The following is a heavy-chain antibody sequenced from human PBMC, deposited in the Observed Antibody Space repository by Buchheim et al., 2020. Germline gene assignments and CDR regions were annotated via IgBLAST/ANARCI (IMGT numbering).Heavy chain of an antibody. CDR1: GGSISSGSYY. J-gene: IGHJ5*02. Sequence: QVQLQESGPGLVKPSQTLSLTCTVSGGSISSGSYYWSWIRQPAGKGLEWIGRIYTSGSTNYNPSLKSRVTISVDTSKNQFSLKLSSVTAADTAVYYCAREVDMEVVVAATLFDPWGQGTL. D-gene: IGHD2-15*01. V-gene: IGHV4-61*02. CDR2: IYTSGST. CDR3: AREVDMEVVVAATLFDP.